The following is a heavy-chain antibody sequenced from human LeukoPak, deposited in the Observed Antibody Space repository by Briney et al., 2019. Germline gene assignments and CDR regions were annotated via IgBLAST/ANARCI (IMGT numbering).Heavy chain of an antibody. J-gene: IGHJ4*02. CDR2: ISWNSGSI. V-gene: IGHV3-9*03. Sequence: GGSLRLSCAVSGFTFDDYAMHWVRQAPGKGLEWVSGISWNSGSIGYADSVKGRFTISRDNAKNSLYLQMNSLRAEDMALYYCAKGGYSSSSRFDYWGQGTLVTVSS. CDR3: AKGGYSSSSRFDY. CDR1: GFTFDDYA. D-gene: IGHD6-6*01.